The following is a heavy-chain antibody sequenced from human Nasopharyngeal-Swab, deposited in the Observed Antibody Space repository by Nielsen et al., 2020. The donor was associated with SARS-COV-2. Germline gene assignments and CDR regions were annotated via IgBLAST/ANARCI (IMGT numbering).Heavy chain of an antibody. CDR3: ARVESECPADY. Sequence: ASVKVSCKASGYTFTSYGISWVRQAPGQGLEWMGWISAYNGNTNYAQKLQGGVTMTIDTSTSTAYMELRSLRSDDTAVYYCARVESECPADYWGQGTLVTVSS. CDR2: ISAYNGNT. CDR1: GYTFTSYG. V-gene: IGHV1-18*04. D-gene: IGHD2/OR15-2a*01. J-gene: IGHJ4*02.